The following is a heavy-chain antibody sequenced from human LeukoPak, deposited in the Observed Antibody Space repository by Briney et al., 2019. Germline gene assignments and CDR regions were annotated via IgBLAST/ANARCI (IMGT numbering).Heavy chain of an antibody. CDR3: ARQLGIPDAFDI. CDR2: IYHSGST. CDR1: GYSISSGYY. D-gene: IGHD6-13*01. V-gene: IGHV4-38-2*01. Sequence: SETLSLTCAVSGYSISSGYYWGWIRQPPGKGLEGIGSIYHSGSTYYNPSLKSRVTISVDTSKNQFSLKLTSVTAADTAVYYCARQLGIPDAFDIWGQGTMVTVSS. J-gene: IGHJ3*02.